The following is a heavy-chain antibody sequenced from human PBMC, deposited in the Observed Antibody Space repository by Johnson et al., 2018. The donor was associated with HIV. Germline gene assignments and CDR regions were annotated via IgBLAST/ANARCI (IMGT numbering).Heavy chain of an antibody. CDR3: ARDRGTVVIWSDAFDM. CDR2: IGTAGDT. V-gene: IGHV3-13*01. D-gene: IGHD3-22*01. CDR1: GFTFDDYA. Sequence: VQLVESGGGLVQPGRSLRLSCAASGFTFDDYAMHWVRQAPGKGLEWVSAIGTAGDTYYPGSVKGRFTISRENAKNSLYLQMNSLRAEDTAVYYCARDRGTVVIWSDAFDMWGQGTLVTVSS. J-gene: IGHJ3*02.